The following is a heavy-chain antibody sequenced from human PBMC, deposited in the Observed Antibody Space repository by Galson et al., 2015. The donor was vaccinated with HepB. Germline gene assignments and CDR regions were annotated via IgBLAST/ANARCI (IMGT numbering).Heavy chain of an antibody. Sequence: SGAEVKKPGESLKISCQGSGYTFIRNWIGWVRQMPGKGLEWMGIIFLVDSDTRYSPSFQGQVIISADKSINAAYLQWSSLKASDTAMYYCATAVDGKSYFDPWGQGTLVTVSS. CDR3: ATAVDGKSYFDP. V-gene: IGHV5-51*03. CDR2: IFLVDSDT. CDR1: GYTFIRNW. J-gene: IGHJ5*02. D-gene: IGHD6-13*01.